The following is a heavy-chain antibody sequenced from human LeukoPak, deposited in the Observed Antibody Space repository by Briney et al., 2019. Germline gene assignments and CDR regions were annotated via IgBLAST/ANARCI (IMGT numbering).Heavy chain of an antibody. CDR3: ARVDFEYSSSSHWDY. J-gene: IGHJ4*02. CDR1: GYTFTGYY. Sequence: ASVKVSCKASGYTFTGYYMHWVRQAPGQGLEWMGWINPNSGGTNYAQKFQGWVTMTRDTSISTAYMELSRLRSDDTAVYYCARVDFEYSSSSHWDYWGQGTLVTVSS. D-gene: IGHD6-6*01. CDR2: INPNSGGT. V-gene: IGHV1-2*04.